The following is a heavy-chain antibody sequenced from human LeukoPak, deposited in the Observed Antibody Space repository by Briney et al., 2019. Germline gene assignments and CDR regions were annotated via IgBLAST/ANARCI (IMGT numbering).Heavy chain of an antibody. CDR2: ISAYNGNT. V-gene: IGHV1-18*01. Sequence: ASVKVSCKASGYTFNSYGISWVRQAPGQGLEWMGWISAYNGNTNYAQELQGRVSMTTDTSTSTAYMELRSLRSDDTAVYFCARDSADCSGGSCYSAEYFQHWGQGTLVTVSS. J-gene: IGHJ1*01. D-gene: IGHD2-15*01. CDR1: GYTFNSYG. CDR3: ARDSADCSGGSCYSAEYFQH.